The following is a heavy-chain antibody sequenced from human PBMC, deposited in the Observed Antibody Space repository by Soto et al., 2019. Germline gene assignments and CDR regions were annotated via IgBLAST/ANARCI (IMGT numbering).Heavy chain of an antibody. D-gene: IGHD3-22*01. V-gene: IGHV4-31*03. Sequence: ASETLSLTCTVSGGSISSGGYYWSWIRQHPGKGLEWIGYIYYSGSTYYNPSLKSRVTISVDTSKNQFSLKLSSVTAADTAVYYCARGYQKYYYDSSGYYSGGFDYWGQGTLVTVSS. CDR3: ARGYQKYYYDSSGYYSGGFDY. CDR1: GGSISSGGYY. J-gene: IGHJ4*02. CDR2: IYYSGST.